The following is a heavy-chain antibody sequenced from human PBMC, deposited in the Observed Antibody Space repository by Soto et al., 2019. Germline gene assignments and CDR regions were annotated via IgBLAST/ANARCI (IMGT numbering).Heavy chain of an antibody. CDR1: GFTFRSYG. D-gene: IGHD3-16*01. Sequence: PGGSLRLSCAASGFTFRSYGMHWARQAPGRGLEWVAVISYDGSYKSYEDSVKCRFTISRDNYKNTLHLQMDSLRAEDTAVYYCAKNFIPLSPDLYFDSWGQGTLVTVS. V-gene: IGHV3-30*18. J-gene: IGHJ4*02. CDR2: ISYDGSYK. CDR3: AKNFIPLSPDLYFDS.